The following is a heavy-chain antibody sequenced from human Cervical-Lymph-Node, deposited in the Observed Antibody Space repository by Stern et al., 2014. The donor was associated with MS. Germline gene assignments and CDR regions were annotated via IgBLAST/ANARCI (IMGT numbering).Heavy chain of an antibody. J-gene: IGHJ3*02. CDR2: SHYSGNT. V-gene: IGHV4-31*03. CDR1: GGSISSGSSY. CDR3: ARLSSDAFDI. Sequence: VQLVESGPGLVKPSQTLSLTCSVSGGSISSGSSYWSWLRQHPGKGLEWIASSHYSGNTDYNSSLKSRVHLSADTSKNQFALDLSSVTAADTAVYYCARLSSDAFDIWGQGTLVTVSS.